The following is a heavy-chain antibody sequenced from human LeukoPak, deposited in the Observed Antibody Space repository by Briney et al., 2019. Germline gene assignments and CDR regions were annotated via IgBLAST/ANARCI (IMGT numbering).Heavy chain of an antibody. CDR1: VYTFTGYY. Sequence: GASVKVSCKASVYTFTGYYMHWVRQAPGQGLEWMGWINPNSGGTNYAQKFQGRVTMTRDTSIGTAYMELSRLRSDDTAVYYCARVGMVRGVRSYFDYWGQGTLVTVSS. CDR3: ARVGMVRGVRSYFDY. D-gene: IGHD3-10*01. J-gene: IGHJ4*02. CDR2: INPNSGGT. V-gene: IGHV1-2*02.